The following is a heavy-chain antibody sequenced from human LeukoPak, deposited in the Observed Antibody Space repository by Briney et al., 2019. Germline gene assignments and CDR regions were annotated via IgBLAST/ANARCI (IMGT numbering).Heavy chain of an antibody. Sequence: SETLSLTCTVSSASMSPYYWTWIRQPAGKGLEWIGRIYTSGSTDYNPSLKSRVTISVATFKNQFSLKLTSVTAADTAIYYCTKGRGIWGQGTLVTVSS. CDR3: TKGRGI. CDR1: SASMSPYY. V-gene: IGHV4-4*07. J-gene: IGHJ4*02. D-gene: IGHD3-10*01. CDR2: IYTSGST.